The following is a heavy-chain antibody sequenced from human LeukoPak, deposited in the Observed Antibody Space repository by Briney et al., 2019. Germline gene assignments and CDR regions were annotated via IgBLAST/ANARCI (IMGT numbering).Heavy chain of an antibody. V-gene: IGHV4-31*03. CDR2: TFYTGST. J-gene: IGHJ4*02. D-gene: IGHD3-10*01. CDR1: GGSMTSGNYY. CDR3: ARDSYFGSGNYYIDY. Sequence: PSETLSLTCTVSGGSMTSGNYYWTWIRQRPGRGLEWIGHTFYTGSTYYNPSLKNRLSISVDTSKNQFSLKLSSVTAADTAVYYCARDSYFGSGNYYIDYWGQGTLVTVSS.